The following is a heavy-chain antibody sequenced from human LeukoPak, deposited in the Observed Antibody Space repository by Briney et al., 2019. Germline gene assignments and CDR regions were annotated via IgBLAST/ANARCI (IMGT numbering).Heavy chain of an antibody. V-gene: IGHV3-30-3*01. CDR1: GFTFSSYA. CDR3: ARDALGYCSSTSCYTGGGLDY. Sequence: GGSLRLSCAASGFTFSSYAMHWVRQAPGKGLEWVAVISYDGSNKYYADSVKGRFTVSRDNSKNTLYLQMNSLRAEDTAVYYCARDALGYCSSTSCYTGGGLDYWGQGTLVTVSS. J-gene: IGHJ4*02. D-gene: IGHD2-2*02. CDR2: ISYDGSNK.